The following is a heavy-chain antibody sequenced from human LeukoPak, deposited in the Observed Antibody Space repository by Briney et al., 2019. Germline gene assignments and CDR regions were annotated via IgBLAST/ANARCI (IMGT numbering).Heavy chain of an antibody. D-gene: IGHD2-21*02. CDR2: IYYSGST. V-gene: IGHV4-39*01. CDR1: GGSISSSSYY. Sequence: PSETLSLTCTVSGGSISSSSYYWGWIRQPPGKGLEWIGSIYYSGSTYYNPSLKSRVTISVDTSKNQFSLKLSSVTAADTAVYYCARHWCGGDCYHYYYYYYMDVWGKGTTVTISS. J-gene: IGHJ6*03. CDR3: ARHWCGGDCYHYYYYYYMDV.